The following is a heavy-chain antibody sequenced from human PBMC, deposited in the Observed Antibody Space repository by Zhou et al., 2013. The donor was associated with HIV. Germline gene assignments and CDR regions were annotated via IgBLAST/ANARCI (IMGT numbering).Heavy chain of an antibody. CDR2: INPNSGGT. V-gene: IGHV1-2*02. CDR1: GYNFNDNY. D-gene: IGHD6-19*01. Sequence: QIHMVQSGGEAKKPGASVKVSCRTSGYNFNDNYIQWIRQAPGQGLEWMGWINPNSGGTNYAQKFQGRVTMTRDTSISTVYMEVNRLRSDDTAVYYCARVGAKGSGWLGAEYFQHWGQGTLVTVSS. J-gene: IGHJ1*01. CDR3: ARVGAKGSGWLGAEYFQH.